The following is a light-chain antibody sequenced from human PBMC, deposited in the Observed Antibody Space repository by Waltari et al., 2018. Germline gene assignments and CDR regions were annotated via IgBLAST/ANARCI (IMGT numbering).Light chain of an antibody. Sequence: SYVVTQSPSVSVAPGETARITCGGANIGSKSVHWYQPRPGQAPVLVISYDSDRPSGIPERFSGSNSGNTATLTISWVEADDEADYYCLVWHSTTDHHGVFGGGTKLTVL. CDR1: NIGSKS. V-gene: IGLV3-21*04. CDR3: LVWHSTTDHHGV. J-gene: IGLJ2*01. CDR2: YDS.